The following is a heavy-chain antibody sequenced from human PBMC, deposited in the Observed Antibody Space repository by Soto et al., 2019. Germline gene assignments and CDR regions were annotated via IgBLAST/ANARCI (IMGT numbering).Heavy chain of an antibody. CDR1: GYTFTGYY. D-gene: IGHD3-3*01. CDR2: INPNSGGT. J-gene: IGHJ6*02. V-gene: IGHV1-2*04. CDR3: ARGGVQYYDFWSGYYGADGMDV. Sequence: AASVKVSCKASGYTFTGYYMHWVRQAPGQGLEWMGWINPNSGGTNYAQKFQGWVTMTRDTSISTAYMELSRLRSDDTAVYYCARGGVQYYDFWSGYYGADGMDVWGQGTTVTVSS.